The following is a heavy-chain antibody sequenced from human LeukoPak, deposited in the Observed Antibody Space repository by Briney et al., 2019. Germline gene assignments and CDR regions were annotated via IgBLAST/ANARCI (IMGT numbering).Heavy chain of an antibody. CDR1: GFTFSSYW. CDR3: ARDIGDFWSGYYDYYFDY. D-gene: IGHD3-3*01. CDR2: IKQEGSEK. J-gene: IGHJ4*02. V-gene: IGHV3-7*01. Sequence: GGSLRLSCAASGFTFSSYWMSWVRQAPGKGLEWGANIKQEGSEKYYVDSVKGRFTISRDNAKNSLYLQMNSLRAEDTAVYYCARDIGDFWSGYYDYYFDYWGQGTLVTVSS.